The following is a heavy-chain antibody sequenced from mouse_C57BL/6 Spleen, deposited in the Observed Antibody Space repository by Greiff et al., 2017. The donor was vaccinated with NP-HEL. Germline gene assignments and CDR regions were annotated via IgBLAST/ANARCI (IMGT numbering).Heavy chain of an antibody. J-gene: IGHJ2*01. Sequence: EVQLVESGGGLVKPGGSLKLSCAASGFTFSSYAMSWVRQTPEKRLEWVATISDGGSYTYYPDNVKGRFTISRDNAKNNLYLQMSHLKSEDTAMYYCARDHGSPPFYDYVFDYWGQGTTLTVSS. CDR2: ISDGGSYT. D-gene: IGHD2-4*01. CDR3: ARDHGSPPFYDYVFDY. CDR1: GFTFSSYA. V-gene: IGHV5-4*01.